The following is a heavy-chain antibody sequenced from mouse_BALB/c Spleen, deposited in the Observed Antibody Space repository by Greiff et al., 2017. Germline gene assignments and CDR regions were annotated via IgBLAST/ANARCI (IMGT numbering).Heavy chain of an antibody. V-gene: IGHV5-9-4*01. CDR3: ARDSDGYYVMDY. J-gene: IGHJ4*01. CDR1: GFTFSSYA. CDR2: ISSGGSYT. D-gene: IGHD2-3*01. Sequence: EVQRVESGGGLVKPGGSLKLSCAASGFTFSSYAMSWVRQSPEKRLEWVAEISSGGSYTYYPDTVTGRFTISRDNAKNTLYLEMSSLRSEDTAMYYCARDSDGYYVMDYWGQGTSVTVSS.